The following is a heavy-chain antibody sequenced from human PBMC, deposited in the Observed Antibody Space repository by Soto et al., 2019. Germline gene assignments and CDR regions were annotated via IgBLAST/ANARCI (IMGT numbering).Heavy chain of an antibody. V-gene: IGHV3-23*01. CDR3: AGGDYDILTGPSM. CDR1: GFTFSSYA. Sequence: GGSLRLSCAASGFTFSSYAMSWVRQAPGKGLEWVSAISGSGGSTYYADSVKGRFTISRDNSKNTLYLQMNSLRAEDTAVYYCAGGDYDILTGPSMWGQGTLVTVSS. D-gene: IGHD3-9*01. CDR2: ISGSGGST. J-gene: IGHJ4*02.